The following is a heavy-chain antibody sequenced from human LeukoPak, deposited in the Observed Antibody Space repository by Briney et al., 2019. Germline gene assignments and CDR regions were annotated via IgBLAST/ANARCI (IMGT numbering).Heavy chain of an antibody. V-gene: IGHV3-30*18. Sequence: GGSLRLSCVGTGFTFSSYGMHWVRQAPGKGLKWVAVISYDGSNEDYADSVTGRFNISRDNSKNTLYLQMNSLRPEDTAVYYCAKDYTIFGIVIHLFDYWGQGTLVTVSS. J-gene: IGHJ4*02. CDR1: GFTFSSYG. CDR2: ISYDGSNE. D-gene: IGHD3-3*01. CDR3: AKDYTIFGIVIHLFDY.